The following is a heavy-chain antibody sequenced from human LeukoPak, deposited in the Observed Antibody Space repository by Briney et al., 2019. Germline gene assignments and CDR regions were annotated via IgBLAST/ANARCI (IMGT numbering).Heavy chain of an antibody. D-gene: IGHD1-26*01. CDR3: AKAGGSYDYYYYYYMDV. J-gene: IGHJ6*03. Sequence: PGGSLRLSCAASGFTFSSYWMHWVRQAPGKGLVWVSRINSDGSSTSYADSVKGRFTISRDNAKNTLYLQMNSLRAEDTAVYYCAKAGGSYDYYYYYYMDVWGKGTTVTVSS. CDR1: GFTFSSYW. V-gene: IGHV3-74*01. CDR2: INSDGSST.